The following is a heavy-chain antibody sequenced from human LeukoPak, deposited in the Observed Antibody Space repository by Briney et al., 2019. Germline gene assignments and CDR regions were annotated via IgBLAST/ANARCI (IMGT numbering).Heavy chain of an antibody. Sequence: SETLSLTCAVYGGSFSGYYWSWIRQPPGKGLEWIGEINHSGSTNYNPSLKSRVTISVDTSKNQFSLKLSSVTAADTAVYYCARGMIVFIDYWGQGTLVTVSP. CDR3: ARGMIVFIDY. CDR1: GGSFSGYY. V-gene: IGHV4-34*01. D-gene: IGHD3-22*01. J-gene: IGHJ4*02. CDR2: INHSGST.